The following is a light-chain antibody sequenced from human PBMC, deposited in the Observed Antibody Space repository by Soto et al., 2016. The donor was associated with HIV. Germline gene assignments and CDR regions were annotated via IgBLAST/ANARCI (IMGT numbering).Light chain of an antibody. V-gene: IGKV2D-29*01. J-gene: IGKJ2*01. CDR3: MQSKQLPVT. Sequence: DIVMTQSPLSLPVTLGEPAFISCRSSQSLLHSNGDKYLYWYLQKPGQPPQLLIYEVSNRFSGVPDRFSGSGSGTDFTLKISRVEAEDVGVYYCMQSKQLPVTCGQGTKAGDQ. CDR1: QSLLHSNGDKY. CDR2: EVS.